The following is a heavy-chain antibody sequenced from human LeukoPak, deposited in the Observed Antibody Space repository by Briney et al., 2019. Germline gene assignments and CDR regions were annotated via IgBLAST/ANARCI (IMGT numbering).Heavy chain of an antibody. D-gene: IGHD1-20*01. CDR1: GGSSSGYY. J-gene: IGHJ4*02. V-gene: IGHV4-34*01. CDR3: ARLSLTGTTSY. Sequence: SETLSLTCAVYGGSSSGYYWSWIRQPPGKGLEWIGEINHSGSTNYNPSLKSRVTISVDTSKNQFSLKLSSVTAADTAVYYCARLSLTGTTSYWSQGTLVTVSS. CDR2: INHSGST.